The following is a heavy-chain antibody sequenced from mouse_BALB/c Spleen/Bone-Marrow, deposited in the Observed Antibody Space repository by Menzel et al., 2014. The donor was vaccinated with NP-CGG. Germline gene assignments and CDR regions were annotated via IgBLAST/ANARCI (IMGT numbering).Heavy chain of an antibody. J-gene: IGHJ1*01. D-gene: IGHD2-4*01. CDR1: GFNIKDTY. CDR2: IDPANGNT. CDR3: ATMITDWYFDV. Sequence: VQLKQSGAELVKPGASVKLSCTASGFNIKDTYMHWVKQRPEQGLEWIGRIDPANGNTEYDPKFQGKATITADTSSNTAYLQLSSLTSEDTAVYYCATMITDWYFDVWGAGTTVTVSS. V-gene: IGHV14-3*02.